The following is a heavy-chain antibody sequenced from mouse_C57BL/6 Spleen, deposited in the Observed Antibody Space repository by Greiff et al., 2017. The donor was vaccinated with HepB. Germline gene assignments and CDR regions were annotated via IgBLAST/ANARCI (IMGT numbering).Heavy chain of an antibody. Sequence: VQLQQSGAELVRPGTSVKVSCKASGYAFTNYLIEWVKQRPGQGLEWIGVINPGSGGTNYNEKFKGKATLTADKSSSTAYMQLSSLTSEDSAVYFCARGRVFDYWGQGTTLTVSS. CDR3: ARGRVFDY. CDR2: INPGSGGT. V-gene: IGHV1-54*01. J-gene: IGHJ2*01. CDR1: GYAFTNYL.